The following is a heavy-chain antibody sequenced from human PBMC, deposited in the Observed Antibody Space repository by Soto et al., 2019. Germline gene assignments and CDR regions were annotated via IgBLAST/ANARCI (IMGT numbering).Heavy chain of an antibody. CDR2: ISAYNGNT. CDR1: GYTFTSYG. J-gene: IGHJ4*02. V-gene: IGHV1-18*04. CDR3: ARDEVYCGGDCPQGGSVY. D-gene: IGHD2-21*02. Sequence: ASVKVSCKASGYTFTSYGISWVRQAPGQGLEWMGWISAYNGNTNYAQKLQGRVTMTTDTSTSTAYMELRSLRSDDTAVYYCARDEVYCGGDCPQGGSVYWGQGTLVTVSP.